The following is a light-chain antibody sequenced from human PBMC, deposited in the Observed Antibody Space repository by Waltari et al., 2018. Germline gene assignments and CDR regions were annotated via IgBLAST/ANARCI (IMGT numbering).Light chain of an antibody. CDR3: QQSYSTPWT. V-gene: IGKV1-39*01. J-gene: IGKJ1*01. Sequence: DIQMTQSPSPLSSSVGDRVTITCRASQTINTYLNWYQQKPGKAPKLLIYTASTLQSGVPSRFSGSGFGTDFTLTFSSLQPEDFATYYCQQSYSTPWTFGQGTKVEIK. CDR1: QTINTY. CDR2: TAS.